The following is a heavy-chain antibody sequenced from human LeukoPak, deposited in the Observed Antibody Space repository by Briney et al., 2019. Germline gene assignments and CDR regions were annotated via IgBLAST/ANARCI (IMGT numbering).Heavy chain of an antibody. CDR1: GYTFIDHY. CDR3: ARAGHNSNSGGYDF. CDR2: IDPDTGDT. D-gene: IGHD3-22*01. J-gene: IGHJ4*02. V-gene: IGHV1-2*02. Sequence: ASVKVSCKPSGYTFIDHYLHWVRQAPGQGLESLGWIDPDTGDTNYPQKFQGRVTMTRVTSSSTAYMELNGLRSDDTAVYYCARAGHNSNSGGYDFWGLGTLATVSS.